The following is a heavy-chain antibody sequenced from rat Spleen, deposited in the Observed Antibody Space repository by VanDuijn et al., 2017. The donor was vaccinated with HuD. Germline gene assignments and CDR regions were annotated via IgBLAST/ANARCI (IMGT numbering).Heavy chain of an antibody. D-gene: IGHD3-1*01. V-gene: IGHV2-41*01. CDR1: GFSLTTYN. Sequence: QVHLKESGPGLVQPSQTLSLTCTVAGFSLTTYNVHWVRQPPGKGLEWMGVIWNTGGTQYNSALESRLSFSKDTFKSQVLLEMNSLQTEDTATYYCARDRGPLDYWGQGLMVTVSA. J-gene: IGHJ2*01. CDR3: ARDRGPLDY. CDR2: IWNTGGT.